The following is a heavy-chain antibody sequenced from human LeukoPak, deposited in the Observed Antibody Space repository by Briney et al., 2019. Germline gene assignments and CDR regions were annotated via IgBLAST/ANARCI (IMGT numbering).Heavy chain of an antibody. D-gene: IGHD5-24*01. Sequence: KTSETLSLTCTVSGGSISSGSYYWSWLRQPAGKGLEWIGRIYTSGSTNYNPSLKSRVTISVDTSKNQFSLKLSSVTAADTAVYYCARADGYYYGMDVWGQGTTVTVSS. CDR2: IYTSGST. J-gene: IGHJ6*02. CDR1: GGSISSGSYY. V-gene: IGHV4-61*02. CDR3: ARADGYYYGMDV.